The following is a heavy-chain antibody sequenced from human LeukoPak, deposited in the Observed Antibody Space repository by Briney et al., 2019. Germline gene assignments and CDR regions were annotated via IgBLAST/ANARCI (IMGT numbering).Heavy chain of an antibody. D-gene: IGHD5-12*01. CDR2: INQDGSEK. CDR3: ARESSGYVGAFDI. V-gene: IGHV3-7*01. Sequence: GGSLRLSCAASGFTLSNYWMSWVRQAPGKGLEWVANINQDGSEKYYVDSVKGRFAISRDNAKNSLYLQMNSLRAEDTAVYYCARESSGYVGAFDIWGQGTMVTVSS. CDR1: GFTLSNYW. J-gene: IGHJ3*02.